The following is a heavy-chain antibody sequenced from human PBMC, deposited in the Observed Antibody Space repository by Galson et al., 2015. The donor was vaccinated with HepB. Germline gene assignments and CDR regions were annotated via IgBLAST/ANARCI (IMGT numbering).Heavy chain of an antibody. CDR2: ISAYNGNT. D-gene: IGHD3-9*01. CDR1: GYTFTSYG. V-gene: IGHV1-18*01. Sequence: SVKVSCKASGYTFTSYGISWVRQAPGQGLEWMGWISAYNGNTNYAQKLQGRVTMTTDTSTRTAYMELRSLRSDDTAVYYCARGGGYYDILTVYYWPVWYFDLCGRGTLVTVSS. J-gene: IGHJ2*01. CDR3: ARGGGYYDILTVYYWPVWYFDL.